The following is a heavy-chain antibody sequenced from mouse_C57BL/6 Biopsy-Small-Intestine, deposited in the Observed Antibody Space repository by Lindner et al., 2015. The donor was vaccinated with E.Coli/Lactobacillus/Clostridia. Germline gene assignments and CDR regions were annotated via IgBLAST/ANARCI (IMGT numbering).Heavy chain of an antibody. CDR1: GYTFTSYG. Sequence: VQLQESGAELARPGASVKLSCKASGYTFTSYGISWVKQRTGQGLEWIGEIYPRSGNTYYNEKFKGKATLTADKSSSTAYMELRSLTSEDSAVYFCARGGYHPYFDYWGQGTTLTVSS. CDR2: IYPRSGNT. J-gene: IGHJ2*01. CDR3: ARGGYHPYFDY. V-gene: IGHV1-81*01. D-gene: IGHD2-2*01.